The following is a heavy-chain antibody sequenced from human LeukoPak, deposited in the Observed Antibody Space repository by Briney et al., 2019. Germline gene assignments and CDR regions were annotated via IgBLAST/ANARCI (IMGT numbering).Heavy chain of an antibody. V-gene: IGHV1-69*13. J-gene: IGHJ4*02. Sequence: ASVKVSCKASGGTFSSYAISWVRQGPGQGLEWVGGIIPIFGTANYAQKFQGRVTITADEYTSTAYIELSSLRSEDTAVYYCARVGSYGSGSYYFDYWGQGTLVTVSS. D-gene: IGHD3-10*01. CDR2: IIPIFGTA. CDR1: GGTFSSYA. CDR3: ARVGSYGSGSYYFDY.